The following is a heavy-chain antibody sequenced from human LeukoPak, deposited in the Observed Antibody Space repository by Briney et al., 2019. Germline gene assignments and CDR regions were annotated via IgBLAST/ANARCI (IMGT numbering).Heavy chain of an antibody. D-gene: IGHD1-26*01. CDR1: GYTFTGYY. V-gene: IGHV1-2*02. Sequence: WASVKVSCKASGYTFTGYYMHWVRQAPGQGLEWMGWINPNSGGTNYAQKFQGRVTMTRDTSISTAYMELSRLRSDDTAVYYCARDRVGANWFDPWGQGTLVTVSS. J-gene: IGHJ5*02. CDR3: ARDRVGANWFDP. CDR2: INPNSGGT.